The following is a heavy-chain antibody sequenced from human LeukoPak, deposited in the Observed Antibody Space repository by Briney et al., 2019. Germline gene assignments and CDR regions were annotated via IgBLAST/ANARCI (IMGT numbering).Heavy chain of an antibody. Sequence: SGESLKISCKGSGYSFTSHWIGWVRQMLGKGLEWMGIIYPGDSDTRYSPSFQGQVTISADKSISTAYLQWSSLKASDTAMYYCARHLGIKINYYDSSGYPLDYWGQGTLVTVSS. V-gene: IGHV5-51*01. CDR3: ARHLGIKINYYDSSGYPLDY. CDR1: GYSFTSHW. J-gene: IGHJ4*02. D-gene: IGHD3-22*01. CDR2: IYPGDSDT.